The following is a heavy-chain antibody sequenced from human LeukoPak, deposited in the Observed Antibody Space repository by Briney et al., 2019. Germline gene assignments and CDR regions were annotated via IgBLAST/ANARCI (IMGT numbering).Heavy chain of an antibody. J-gene: IGHJ4*02. CDR2: IKQDGNEE. V-gene: IGHV3-7*01. Sequence: GGSLRLSCAASGFTFSTYAMHWVRQAPGKGLEWVANIKQDGNEEFYVDSVKGRFTISRDNGKNSLYLHMHSLGAEDTAVYYCATDLGHSIHYFVSWGQGTLVTVSS. CDR3: ATDLGHSIHYFVS. CDR1: GFTFSTYA. D-gene: IGHD2-21*01.